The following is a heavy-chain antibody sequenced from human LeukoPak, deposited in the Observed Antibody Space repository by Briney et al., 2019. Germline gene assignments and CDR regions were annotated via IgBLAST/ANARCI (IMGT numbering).Heavy chain of an antibody. CDR2: ICSRSNTI. Sequence: GGSLRLSCAASGFTFSSYSMNWVRQAPGKGLEWVSYICSRSNTIYYADSVKGRFTISRDNAKNSLYLQMNSLRVEDTAVYYCARGSGSYFGAMEDYWGQGTLVTVSS. V-gene: IGHV3-48*01. D-gene: IGHD1-26*01. CDR3: ARGSGSYFGAMEDY. CDR1: GFTFSSYS. J-gene: IGHJ4*02.